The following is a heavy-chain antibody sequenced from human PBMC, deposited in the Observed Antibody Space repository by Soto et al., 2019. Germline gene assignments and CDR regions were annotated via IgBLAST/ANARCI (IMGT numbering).Heavy chain of an antibody. CDR3: ARVDMVRGVIMHYFDY. CDR1: GFTFSSYA. CDR2: ISYDGSNK. D-gene: IGHD3-10*01. J-gene: IGHJ4*01. Sequence: GGSLILSCAASGFTFSSYAMHWVRQAPGKGLEWVAVISYDGSNKYYADSVKGRFTISRDNSKNTLYLQMNSLRAEDTAVYYCARVDMVRGVIMHYFDYCGNGPLVTVS. V-gene: IGHV3-30-3*01.